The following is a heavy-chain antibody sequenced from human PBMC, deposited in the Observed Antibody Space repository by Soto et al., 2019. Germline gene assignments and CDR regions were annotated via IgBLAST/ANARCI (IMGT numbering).Heavy chain of an antibody. CDR2: IIPLFGTP. V-gene: IGHV1-69*06. CDR1: GGTFSNYA. D-gene: IGHD1-26*01. CDR3: ARGWETVGTTTPFAY. Sequence: GASVKVSCKASGGTFSNYAINWVRQAPGQGLEWMGGIIPLFGTPNYAQKFQGRDTFTAHKSTSTAYMELRSLRSDDTAVYYCARGWETVGTTTPFAYWGQGTLVTVSS. J-gene: IGHJ4*02.